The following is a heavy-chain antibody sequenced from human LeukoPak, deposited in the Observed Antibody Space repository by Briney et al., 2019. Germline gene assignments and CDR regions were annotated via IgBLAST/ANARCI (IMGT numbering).Heavy chain of an antibody. D-gene: IGHD1-26*01. CDR3: ARSGGNYYSI. J-gene: IGHJ3*02. CDR2: ISPGDSDT. CDR1: GYRFTSYW. Sequence: GESLKISCKGSGYRFTSYWIGWVRQMPGKGQEWIRIISPGDSDTIYSPSFQGQVTISADKSTSTANLQWSSLKASDTAMYYCARSGGNYYSIWGQGTMVTVSS. V-gene: IGHV5-51*01.